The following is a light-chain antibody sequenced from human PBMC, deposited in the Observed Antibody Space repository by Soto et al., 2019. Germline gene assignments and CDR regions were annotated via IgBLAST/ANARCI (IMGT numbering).Light chain of an antibody. J-gene: IGKJ5*01. CDR3: QQYNNWPIT. CDR1: QDICSS. V-gene: IGKV3-15*01. Sequence: EVGLTQSPATLSGSPWDRATLSCRAIQDICSSAAWHHQRSGQAPSLLIFDASSRVPTPPARFSGSGSGTKFTLSISSLQSEDFAVYYCQQYNNWPITFGQGTRLEIK. CDR2: DAS.